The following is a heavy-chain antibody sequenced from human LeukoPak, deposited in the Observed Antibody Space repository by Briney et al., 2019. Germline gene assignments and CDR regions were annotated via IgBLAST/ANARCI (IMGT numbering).Heavy chain of an antibody. CDR1: GFTVSSNY. CDR3: ASSGSPSRLRYFDCLPYFDY. Sequence: GGSLRLSCAASGFTVSSNYMSWVRQAPGKGLEWVSVIYSGGSTYYADSVKGRFTISRDNSKNTLYLQMNSLRAEDTDVYYCASSGSPSRLRYFDCLPYFDYWGRGTLVTVSS. V-gene: IGHV3-66*02. D-gene: IGHD3-9*01. J-gene: IGHJ4*02. CDR2: IYSGGST.